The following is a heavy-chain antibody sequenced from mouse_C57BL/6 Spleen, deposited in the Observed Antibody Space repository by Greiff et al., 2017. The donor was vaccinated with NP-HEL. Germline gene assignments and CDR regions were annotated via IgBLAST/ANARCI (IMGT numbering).Heavy chain of an antibody. CDR1: GYAFSSSW. CDR2: IYPGDGDT. CDR3: ASTIISAAGKYFDY. Sequence: QVQLQQSGPELVKPGASVKISCKASGYAFSSSWMNWVKQRPGKGLEWIGRIYPGDGDTNYNGKFKGKATLTADKSSSTAYMQLSSLTSEDSAVYFCASTIISAAGKYFDYWGQGTTVTVSS. V-gene: IGHV1-82*01. J-gene: IGHJ2*01. D-gene: IGHD1-1*01.